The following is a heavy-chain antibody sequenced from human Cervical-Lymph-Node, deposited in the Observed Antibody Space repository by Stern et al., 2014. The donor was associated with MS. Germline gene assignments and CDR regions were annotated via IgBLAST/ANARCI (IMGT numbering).Heavy chain of an antibody. J-gene: IGHJ4*02. Sequence: VQLVESGGGLVQPGGSLRLSCAASGFTFSSYWMSWVRQAPGKGLEWVANIKQDGSEKYYVDSVKGRFTISRDNAKNSLYLQMNSLRAEDTAVYYCARVAWSTRRYFDYWGQGTLVTVSS. V-gene: IGHV3-7*01. D-gene: IGHD2/OR15-2a*01. CDR1: GFTFSSYW. CDR3: ARVAWSTRRYFDY. CDR2: IKQDGSEK.